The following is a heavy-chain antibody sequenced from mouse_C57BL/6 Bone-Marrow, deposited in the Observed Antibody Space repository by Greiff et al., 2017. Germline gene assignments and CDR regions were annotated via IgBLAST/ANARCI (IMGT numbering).Heavy chain of an antibody. CDR1: GFSLSTFGMG. J-gene: IGHJ2*01. D-gene: IGHD2-4*01. V-gene: IGHV8-8*01. Sequence: QVTLKESGPGILQPSQTLSLTCSFSGFSLSTFGMGVGWIRQPSGKGLEWLAHIWWDDDKYYNPALKSRLTISKDTSKNQVFLKIAHVYTAYTATYYCAPIYYDYGLFDYWGQGTTLTVSS. CDR2: IWWDDDK. CDR3: APIYYDYGLFDY.